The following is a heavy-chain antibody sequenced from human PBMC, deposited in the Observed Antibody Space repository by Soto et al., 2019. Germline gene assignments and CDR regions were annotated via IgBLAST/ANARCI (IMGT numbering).Heavy chain of an antibody. D-gene: IGHD1-20*01. J-gene: IGHJ6*02. Sequence: SVKVSCKASGGTFSSYAISWVRQAPGQGLEWMGGIIPIFGTANYAQKFQGRVTITADESTSTAYMELSSLRSEDTAVYYCARDVITGTPGYYYGMDVWGQGTTVTVSS. CDR3: ARDVITGTPGYYYGMDV. CDR2: IIPIFGTA. CDR1: GGTFSSYA. V-gene: IGHV1-69*13.